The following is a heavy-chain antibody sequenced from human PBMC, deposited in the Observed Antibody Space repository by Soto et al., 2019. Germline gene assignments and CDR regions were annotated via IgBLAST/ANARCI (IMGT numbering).Heavy chain of an antibody. CDR2: INHSGST. CDR3: ARGSRSFDY. J-gene: IGHJ4*02. V-gene: IGHV4-34*01. CDR1: GGSFSGYY. Sequence: SETLSLTCAVYGGSFSGYYWSWIRQPPGKGLEWIGEINHSGSTNYNPSLKSRVTISVDTSKNQFSLKLSSVTAADTAVYYCARGSRSFDYWGQGTLVTVSS.